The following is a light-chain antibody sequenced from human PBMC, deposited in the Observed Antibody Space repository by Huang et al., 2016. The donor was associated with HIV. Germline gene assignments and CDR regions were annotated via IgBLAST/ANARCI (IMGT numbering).Light chain of an antibody. CDR2: DAF. V-gene: IGKV1-33*01. CDR1: QDISNY. CDR3: QQYDIMYS. J-gene: IGKJ2*01. Sequence: DIQMTQSPSSLSASVGDRVTITCQASQDISNYLNWYQQKPGKAPKLVIYDAFKLQTGVPSRCSGSGFGTDFTLTISSLQPEDVATYYCQQYDIMYSFGQGTKLEIK.